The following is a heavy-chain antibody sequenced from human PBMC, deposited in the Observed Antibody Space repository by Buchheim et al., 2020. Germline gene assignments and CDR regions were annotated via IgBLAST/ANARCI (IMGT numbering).Heavy chain of an antibody. V-gene: IGHV1-8*01. CDR1: GYTFINYE. CDR2: MKTNSGET. J-gene: IGHJ6*02. Sequence: QVNLVQSGAEVKKPGASVKVSCKASGYTFINYEINWVRQATGQGLEWMGWMKTNSGETRYAQKFQGRVTMTRSTSMSTAYMGLNSLRSDDTAVYYCARDDDMDVWGQGTT. CDR3: ARDDDMDV.